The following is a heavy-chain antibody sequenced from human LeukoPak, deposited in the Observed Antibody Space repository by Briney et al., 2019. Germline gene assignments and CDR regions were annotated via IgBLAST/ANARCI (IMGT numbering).Heavy chain of an antibody. CDR3: ARYCSSTSRLEDPYYGMDV. D-gene: IGHD2-2*01. CDR2: ISSSGSTI. Sequence: GGSLRLSCAASGFTFSSYEMNWVRQAPGKGVEWVSYISSSGSTIYYADSVKGRFTISRDNAKNSLYLQMNSLRAEDTAVYYCARYCSSTSRLEDPYYGMDVWGQGTTVTVSS. V-gene: IGHV3-48*03. J-gene: IGHJ6*02. CDR1: GFTFSSYE.